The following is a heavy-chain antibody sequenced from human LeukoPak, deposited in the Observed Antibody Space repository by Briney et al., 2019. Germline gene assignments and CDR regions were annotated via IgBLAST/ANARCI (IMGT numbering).Heavy chain of an antibody. Sequence: ASVKVSCKASGYTFTSYGISWVRQAPGQGLEWMGWISAYNGNTNYAQKLQGRVTMTTDTSTSTAYMELRSLRSDDTAVYYCAWGPYDFWSGYYGPWGLGTLVTVSS. J-gene: IGHJ5*02. V-gene: IGHV1-18*01. CDR1: GYTFTSYG. CDR2: ISAYNGNT. CDR3: AWGPYDFWSGYYGP. D-gene: IGHD3-3*01.